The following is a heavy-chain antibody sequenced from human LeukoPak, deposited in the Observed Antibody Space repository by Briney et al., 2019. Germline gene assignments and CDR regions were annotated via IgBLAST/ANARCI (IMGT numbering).Heavy chain of an antibody. CDR3: TRGGRLEFDY. Sequence: ASVKVSCKASGYTFTGYYMHWVRQAPGQGLEWMGWIDPGSGTSYAQKFQGRVTMTRDTSISTAHMELSRLTSDDTAVYYCTRGGRLEFDYWGQGSLVTVSS. D-gene: IGHD2-15*01. J-gene: IGHJ4*02. V-gene: IGHV1-2*02. CDR1: GYTFTGYY. CDR2: IDPGSGT.